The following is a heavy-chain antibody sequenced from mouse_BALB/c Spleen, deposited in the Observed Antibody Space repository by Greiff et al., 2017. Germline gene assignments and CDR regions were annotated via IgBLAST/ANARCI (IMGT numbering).Heavy chain of an antibody. CDR1: GFTFSSYT. Sequence: EVQGVESGGGLVQPGGSLKLSCAASGFTFSSYTMSWVRQTPEKRLEWVAYISNGGGSTYYPDTVKGRFTISRDNAKNTLYLQMSSLKSEDTAMYYCARQNYDYDVYAMDYWGQGTSVTVSS. J-gene: IGHJ4*01. CDR2: ISNGGGST. D-gene: IGHD2-4*01. V-gene: IGHV5-12-2*01. CDR3: ARQNYDYDVYAMDY.